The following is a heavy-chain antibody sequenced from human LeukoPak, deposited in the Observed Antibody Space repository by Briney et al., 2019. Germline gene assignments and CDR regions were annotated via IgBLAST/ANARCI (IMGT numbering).Heavy chain of an antibody. D-gene: IGHD3-16*01. V-gene: IGHV3-21*01. Sequence: GGSLRLSCAASGFTFSSYSMNWVRQAPGKGLEWVSSMSSSSSYIYYADSVKVRFTISRDNAKNSMYLQMNSLRAEDTAVYYCARDRTHGGEYVEAFDIWGQGPMVTVSS. J-gene: IGHJ3*02. CDR3: ARDRTHGGEYVEAFDI. CDR2: MSSSSSYI. CDR1: GFTFSSYS.